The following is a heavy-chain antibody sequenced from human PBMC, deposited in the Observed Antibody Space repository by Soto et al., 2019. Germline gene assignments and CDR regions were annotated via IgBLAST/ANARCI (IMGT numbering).Heavy chain of an antibody. V-gene: IGHV3-23*01. Sequence: PGGSLRLSCAATGLTFSNYAMSWVRQVPGKGLEWVSGITGSGANSYYPDSVRGRFTTSRDNSNGTLYRQMKSPTAEDTAEYYCATCSAGSCYRTAFDIWGKGQWSPSPQ. CDR3: ATCSAGSCYRTAFDI. D-gene: IGHD2-15*01. J-gene: IGHJ3*02. CDR2: ITGSGANS. CDR1: GLTFSNYA.